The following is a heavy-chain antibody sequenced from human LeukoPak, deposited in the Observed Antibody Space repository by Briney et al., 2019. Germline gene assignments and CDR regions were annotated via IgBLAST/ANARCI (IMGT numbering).Heavy chain of an antibody. CDR3: AREAPSGSYNY. Sequence: ASVKVSCKASGYIFTSYYMYWVRQAPGQGLEWMGIINPSGGSIRYAQKFQGRVTMTRDTSTSTVYMELSSLRSEDTAVYYCAREAPSGSYNYWGQGTLVTVSS. V-gene: IGHV1-46*01. J-gene: IGHJ4*02. CDR1: GYIFTSYY. CDR2: INPSGGSI. D-gene: IGHD1-26*01.